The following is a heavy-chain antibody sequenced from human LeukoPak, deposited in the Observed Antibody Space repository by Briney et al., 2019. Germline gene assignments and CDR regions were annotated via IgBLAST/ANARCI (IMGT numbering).Heavy chain of an antibody. V-gene: IGHV4-4*07. Sequence: SETLSLTCTVSGGSISSYYWSWIRQPAGKGLEWIGRIYTSGSTNYNPSLKSRVTMSVDTSKNQISLKLSSVTAADTAVYYCARTTLLSFHWSPDAFDIWGQGTMVTVSS. J-gene: IGHJ3*02. CDR3: ARTTLLSFHWSPDAFDI. D-gene: IGHD3-9*01. CDR1: GGSISSYY. CDR2: IYTSGST.